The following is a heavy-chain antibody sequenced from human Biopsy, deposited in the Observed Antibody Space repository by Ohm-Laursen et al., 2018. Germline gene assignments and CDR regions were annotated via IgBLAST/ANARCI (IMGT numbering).Heavy chain of an antibody. CDR3: ATITRGATRFPFDY. V-gene: IGHV1-2*02. Sequence: GASVKVSCKASAYSFGDHRIHWVRQAPGQGLEWMGWINPNSGGTNYAQKFQGRVTMTRDTSISTAYMELSRLRSDDTAVYYCATITRGATRFPFDYWGQGTLVTVSS. CDR2: INPNSGGT. J-gene: IGHJ4*02. D-gene: IGHD1-26*01. CDR1: AYSFGDHR.